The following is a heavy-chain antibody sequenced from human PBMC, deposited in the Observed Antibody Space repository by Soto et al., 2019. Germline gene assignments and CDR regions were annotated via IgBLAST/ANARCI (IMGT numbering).Heavy chain of an antibody. J-gene: IGHJ5*02. CDR1: GGSFSGYY. CDR3: ARGLIVVVPASQNWFDP. V-gene: IGHV4-34*01. CDR2: INHSGST. D-gene: IGHD2-2*01. Sequence: PSETLSLTCAVYGGSFSGYYWSWIRQPPGKGLEWIGEINHSGSTNYNPSLKSRVTISVDTSKNQFSLKLSSVTAADTAVYYCARGLIVVVPASQNWFDPWGQGTLVNVSS.